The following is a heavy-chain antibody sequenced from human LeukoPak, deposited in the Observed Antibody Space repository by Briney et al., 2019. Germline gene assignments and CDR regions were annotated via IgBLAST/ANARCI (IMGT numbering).Heavy chain of an antibody. V-gene: IGHV1-2*02. D-gene: IGHD2-2*01. CDR3: ARATTYCSSTSCRYYYYGMDA. J-gene: IGHJ6*02. Sequence: ASVKVSCKASGYTFTGYYMHWVRQAPGQGLEWMGWINPNSGGTNYAQKFQGRVTMTRDTSISTAYMELSRLRSDDTAVYYCARATTYCSSTSCRYYYYGMDAWGQGTTVTVSS. CDR2: INPNSGGT. CDR1: GYTFTGYY.